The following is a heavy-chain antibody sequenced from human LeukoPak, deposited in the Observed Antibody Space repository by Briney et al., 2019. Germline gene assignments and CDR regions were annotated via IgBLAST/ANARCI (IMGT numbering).Heavy chain of an antibody. V-gene: IGHV5-51*01. D-gene: IGHD6-13*01. CDR2: IFPGDSDT. Sequence: GESLKISCKASGYKFTDYWNVWVRQMPGQGLECMGIIFPGDSDTRYRPSFQGQVTISADKSINTAYLQWSSLKASDTAMYYCSGKGGGGGSSYDFDIWGQGTMVTVSS. CDR3: SGKGGGGGSSYDFDI. J-gene: IGHJ3*02. CDR1: GYKFTDYW.